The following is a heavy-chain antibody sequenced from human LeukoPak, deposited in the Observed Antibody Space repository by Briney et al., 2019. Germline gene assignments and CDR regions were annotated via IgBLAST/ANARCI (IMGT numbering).Heavy chain of an antibody. Sequence: PSETLPLTCAVYGGSFSGYYWSWIRQPPGKGLEWIGEINHSGSTNYNPSLKSRVTISVDTSKNQFSLKLSSVTAADTAVYYCARGTIDIVVVPAAIIPFDYWGQGTLVTVSS. CDR1: GGSFSGYY. D-gene: IGHD2-2*01. CDR2: INHSGST. V-gene: IGHV4-34*01. CDR3: ARGTIDIVVVPAAIIPFDY. J-gene: IGHJ4*02.